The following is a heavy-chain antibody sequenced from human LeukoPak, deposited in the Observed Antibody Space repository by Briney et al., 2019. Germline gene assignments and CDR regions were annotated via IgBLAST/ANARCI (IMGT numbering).Heavy chain of an antibody. CDR3: AKVSARYFDWLLYPSYYFDY. CDR2: ISWNSGSI. V-gene: IGHV3-9*01. D-gene: IGHD3-9*01. J-gene: IGHJ4*02. CDR1: GFTFDDYA. Sequence: PGRSLRLSCAASGFTFDDYAMHWVRQAPGKGLEGVSGISWNSGSIGYADSVKGRFTISRDNAKNSLYLQMNSLRAEDTALYYCAKVSARYFDWLLYPSYYFDYWGQGTLVTVSS.